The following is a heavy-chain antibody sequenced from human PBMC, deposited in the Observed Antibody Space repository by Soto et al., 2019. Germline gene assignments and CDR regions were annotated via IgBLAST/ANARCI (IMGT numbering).Heavy chain of an antibody. D-gene: IGHD3-10*01. CDR3: ARVFGFGGMDV. V-gene: IGHV4-31*03. CDR1: GGSISSGGYY. CDR2: IYYSGST. J-gene: IGHJ6*02. Sequence: QVQLQESGPGLVKPSQTLSLTCTVSGGSISSGGYYWSWIRQHPGKGLEWIGYIYYSGSTYYNPSPKRRVTLSVDTSKNQFSLKRSSVTAADTAVYDCARVFGFGGMDVWGHGTTVTVSS.